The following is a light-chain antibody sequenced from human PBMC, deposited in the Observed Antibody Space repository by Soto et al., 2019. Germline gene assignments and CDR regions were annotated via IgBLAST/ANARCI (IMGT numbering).Light chain of an antibody. CDR2: DAS. CDR3: QQYGSSQYT. CDR1: QSVRSNN. J-gene: IGKJ2*01. V-gene: IGKV3-20*01. Sequence: EIVLAQSPGSLSLSPGERATLSCRASQSVRSNNLAWYQQKPGQAPRLLIYDASSRATGIPDRFSGSGSGTGFTLTSSRLEPEDFAVYYCQQYGSSQYTFGQGTKLEIK.